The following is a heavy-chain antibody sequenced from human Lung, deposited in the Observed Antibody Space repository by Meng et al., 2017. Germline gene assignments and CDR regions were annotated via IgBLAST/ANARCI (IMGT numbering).Heavy chain of an antibody. V-gene: IGHV1-3*01. CDR2: ITPGSGNT. D-gene: IGHD6-19*01. CDR1: GYTFTSYA. J-gene: IGHJ5*02. CDR3: ARDFTSGSSGDP. Sequence: QVQLVQAGAEVKKPGAAVKGSCKASGYTFTSYAMHWVRQAPGQSLEWMGWITPGSGNTKYSQKFQGRLTITTDTSASTAYMELSTLRSEDTAVHYCARDFTSGSSGDPWGQGTLVTVSS.